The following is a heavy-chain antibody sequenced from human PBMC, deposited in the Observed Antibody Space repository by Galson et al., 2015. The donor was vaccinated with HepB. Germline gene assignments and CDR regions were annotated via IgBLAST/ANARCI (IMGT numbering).Heavy chain of an antibody. D-gene: IGHD3-22*01. J-gene: IGHJ4*02. CDR2: INPSGGST. CDR1: GYTFTSYY. CDR3: ATLGVSSGYYQAYFDY. V-gene: IGHV1-46*01. Sequence: SVKVSCKASGYTFTSYYMHWVRQAPGQGLEWMGIINPSGGSTSYAQKFQGRVTMTRDTSTSTVYMELSILRSEDTAVYYCATLGVSSGYYQAYFDYWGQGTLVTVSS.